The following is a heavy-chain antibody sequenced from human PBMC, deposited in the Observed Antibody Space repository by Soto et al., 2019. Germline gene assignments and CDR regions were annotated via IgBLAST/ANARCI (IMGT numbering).Heavy chain of an antibody. D-gene: IGHD4-17*01. CDR2: IRGSGGSK. Sequence: EVQLLESGGGLVQPGGSLRLSCAASGFTFSSYAMSWVRQAPGKGLEWVSAIRGSGGSKYYAASVKGRFTISRDNSKNPLYLQRNSLRAEDTAVYYCAKMAVTTPSYFDYWGQGTLVTVSS. J-gene: IGHJ4*02. V-gene: IGHV3-23*01. CDR3: AKMAVTTPSYFDY. CDR1: GFTFSSYA.